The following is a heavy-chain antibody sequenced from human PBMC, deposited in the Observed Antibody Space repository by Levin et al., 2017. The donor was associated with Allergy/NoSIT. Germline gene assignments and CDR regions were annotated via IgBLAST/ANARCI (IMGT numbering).Heavy chain of an antibody. CDR2: ISGSGGST. CDR1: GFTFSSYA. CDR3: AKDETLRHTTMIDY. J-gene: IGHJ4*02. Sequence: SCAASGFTFSSYAMSWVRQAPGKGLEWVSAISGSGGSTYYADSVKGRFTISRDNSKNTLYLQMNSLRAEDTAVYYCAKDETLRHTTMIDYWGQGTLVTVSS. D-gene: IGHD3-22*01. V-gene: IGHV3-23*01.